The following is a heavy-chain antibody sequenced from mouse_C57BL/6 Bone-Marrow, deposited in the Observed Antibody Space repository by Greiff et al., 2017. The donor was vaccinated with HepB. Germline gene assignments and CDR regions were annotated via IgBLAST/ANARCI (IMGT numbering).Heavy chain of an antibody. D-gene: IGHD1-1*02. V-gene: IGHV1-52*01. J-gene: IGHJ2*01. Sequence: QVQLQQSGAELVRPGSSVKLSCKASGYTFTSYWMHWVKQRPIQGLEWIGNIDPSDSETHYNQKFKDKATLTVDKSSSTAYVQLSSLTSEDSAVFYCARSALWDYFDYWGQGSTLTVSS. CDR3: ARSALWDYFDY. CDR1: GYTFTSYW. CDR2: IDPSDSET.